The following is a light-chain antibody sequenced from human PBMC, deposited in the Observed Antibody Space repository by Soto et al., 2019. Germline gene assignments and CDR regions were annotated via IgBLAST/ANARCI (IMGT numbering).Light chain of an antibody. V-gene: IGKV3D-20*02. J-gene: IGKJ5*01. CDR1: ESVSSSY. Sequence: EIVLTQSPGTLSLSPGERATLSCRASESVSSSYLAGYQQKPGQAPRLLIYGASSRATGIPDRFSGSGSGTDFTLTISRLEPEDFAVYYCQQRSNWAITFGQGTRLDI. CDR2: GAS. CDR3: QQRSNWAIT.